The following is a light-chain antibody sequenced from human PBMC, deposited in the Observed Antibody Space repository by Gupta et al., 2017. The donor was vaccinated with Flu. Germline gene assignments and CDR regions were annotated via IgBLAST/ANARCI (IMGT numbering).Light chain of an antibody. Sequence: PATLSVSPGGGATLSCRASKNIGSDLAWYQQKPGQPPRLLIYSASYRAASAPRRFIGSGSGTELSLTISSLQSEDFAVYYCQQQNKCLWTFGQGTKVDIK. J-gene: IGKJ2*01. V-gene: IGKV3-15*01. CDR3: QQQNKCLWT. CDR2: SAS. CDR1: KNIGSD.